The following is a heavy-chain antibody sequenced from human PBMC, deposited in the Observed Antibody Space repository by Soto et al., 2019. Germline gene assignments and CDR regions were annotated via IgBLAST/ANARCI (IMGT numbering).Heavy chain of an antibody. CDR3: AGALSYYSSSVGRLSKYYYYMDV. J-gene: IGHJ6*03. CDR1: GFTFSSYA. V-gene: IGHV3-48*01. D-gene: IGHD6-6*01. CDR2: ISSGSSTA. Sequence: EVQLVESGGGLVQPGGSLRLSCAASGFTFSSYAMNWVRQAPGKGLEWVSYISSGSSTAYYADSVRGGFTISRDNAKNSLYLQMNSRRAEDTAVYYCAGALSYYSSSVGRLSKYYYYMDVWGKGTTVTVSS.